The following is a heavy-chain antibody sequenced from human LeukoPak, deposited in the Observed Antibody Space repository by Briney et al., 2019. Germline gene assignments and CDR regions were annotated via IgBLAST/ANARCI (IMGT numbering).Heavy chain of an antibody. Sequence: SETLSLTCTVSGGSISTSNYYWGWIRQTPGKGLEWIGYIYHGGRTDYNPSLKSRVTISVDTSKNQFSLKLSSVTAADTAVYYCARQHIVVVTARFGFDYWGQGTLVTVSS. CDR2: IYHGGRT. J-gene: IGHJ4*02. CDR1: GGSISTSNYY. D-gene: IGHD2-21*02. CDR3: ARQHIVVVTARFGFDY. V-gene: IGHV4-39*01.